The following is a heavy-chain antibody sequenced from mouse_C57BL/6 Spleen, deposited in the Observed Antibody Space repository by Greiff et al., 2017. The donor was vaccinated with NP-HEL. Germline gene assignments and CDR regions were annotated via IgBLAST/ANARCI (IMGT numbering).Heavy chain of an antibody. CDR1: GYTFTDYN. CDR2: INPNNGGT. CDR3: ARDDGYFRFAMDY. J-gene: IGHJ4*01. D-gene: IGHD2-3*01. Sequence: EVQLQQSGPELVKPGASVKMSCKASGYTFTDYNMHWVKQSHGKSLEWIGYINPNNGGTSYNQKFKGKATLTVNKASSTAYMELRSLTSEDSAVYYCARDDGYFRFAMDYWGQGTSVTVSS. V-gene: IGHV1-22*01.